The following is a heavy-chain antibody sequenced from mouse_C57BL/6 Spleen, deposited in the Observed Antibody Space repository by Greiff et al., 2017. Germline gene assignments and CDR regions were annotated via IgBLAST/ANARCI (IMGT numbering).Heavy chain of an antibody. CDR3: ASGYYGSSGYFDV. V-gene: IGHV1-61*01. D-gene: IGHD1-1*01. CDR2: IYPSDSET. J-gene: IGHJ1*03. Sequence: QVQLQQPGAELVRPGSSVKLSCKASGYTFTSYWMDWVKQRPGQGLEWIGNIYPSDSETHYNQKFKDKATLTVDKSSSTAYMQLSSLTSEDSAVYYCASGYYGSSGYFDVWGTGTTVTVSS. CDR1: GYTFTSYW.